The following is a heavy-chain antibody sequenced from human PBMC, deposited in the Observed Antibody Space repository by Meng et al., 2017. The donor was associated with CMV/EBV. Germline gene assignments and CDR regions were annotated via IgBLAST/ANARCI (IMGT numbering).Heavy chain of an antibody. J-gene: IGHJ5*02. CDR3: AREYCTTYRCSYNPHWYDP. CDR1: TFTSYH. Sequence: TFTSYHVNWRGKAPGKGLEWVGMINPADGGPTYAQRFQGRVTMTSDTSTSTVYMDLRSLRSDDTALYFCAREYCTTYRCSYNPHWYDPWGQGTLVTVSS. V-gene: IGHV1-46*01. CDR2: INPADGGP. D-gene: IGHD2-8*01.